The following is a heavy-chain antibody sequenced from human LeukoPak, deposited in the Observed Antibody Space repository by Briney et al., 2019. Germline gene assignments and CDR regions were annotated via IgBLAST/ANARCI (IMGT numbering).Heavy chain of an antibody. V-gene: IGHV3-48*03. D-gene: IGHD3-10*01. Sequence: GGSLRLSCAASGFAVSRNYMTWVRQAPGKGLEWVSYISGSAGAIYYADSLKGRFTISRDNAKNSLYLQMNSLRAEDTAVYYCASRGYFDNWGQGTLVTVSS. CDR2: ISGSAGAI. CDR3: ASRGYFDN. J-gene: IGHJ4*02. CDR1: GFAVSRNY.